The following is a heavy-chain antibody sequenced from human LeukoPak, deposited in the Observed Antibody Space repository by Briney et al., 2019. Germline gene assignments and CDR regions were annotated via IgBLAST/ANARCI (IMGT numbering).Heavy chain of an antibody. D-gene: IGHD4-17*01. CDR3: ARGSVHYGDYVGWFDP. CDR2: IYHSGST. J-gene: IGHJ5*02. V-gene: IGHV4-30-2*01. Sequence: SQTLSLTCTVSGGSISSGGYYWSWIRQPPGKGLEWIGYIYHSGSTYYNPSLKSRVTISVDRSKNQFSLKLSSVTAADTAVYYCARGSVHYGDYVGWFDPWGQGTLVTVSS. CDR1: GGSISSGGYY.